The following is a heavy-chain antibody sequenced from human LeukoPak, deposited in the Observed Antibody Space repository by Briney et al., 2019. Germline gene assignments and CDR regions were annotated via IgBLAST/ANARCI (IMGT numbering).Heavy chain of an antibody. CDR3: ARWGEAAAGIYY. V-gene: IGHV4-59*01. D-gene: IGHD6-13*01. J-gene: IGHJ4*02. CDR2: IYYSGST. Sequence: SETLSLTCTVPGGSINSYYWSWIRQPPGKGLEWLGYIYYSGSTNYNPSLRSRITISVDTSKNEFSLKLSSVTAADTAVYYCARWGEAAAGIYYWGQGTLVTVSS. CDR1: GGSINSYY.